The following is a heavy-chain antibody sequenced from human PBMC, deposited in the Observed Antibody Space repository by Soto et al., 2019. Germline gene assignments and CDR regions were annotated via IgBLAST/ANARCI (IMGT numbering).Heavy chain of an antibody. Sequence: GGSLRLSCTASGFTFGDYAMSWFRQAPGKGLEWIGFIRSKAYGGTTEYAASVEGRFTISRDDSKSIAYLQMNSLKTEDTAVYYCSSGPGGTIGSGWSRLYWGQGSLVTVSS. CDR1: GFTFGDYA. V-gene: IGHV3-49*03. D-gene: IGHD6-19*01. J-gene: IGHJ4*02. CDR2: IRSKAYGGTT. CDR3: SSGPGGTIGSGWSRLY.